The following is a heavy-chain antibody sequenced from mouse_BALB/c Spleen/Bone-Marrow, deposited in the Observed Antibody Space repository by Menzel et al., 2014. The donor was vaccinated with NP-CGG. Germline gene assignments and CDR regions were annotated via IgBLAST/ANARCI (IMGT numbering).Heavy chain of an antibody. D-gene: IGHD2-3*01. J-gene: IGHJ4*01. V-gene: IGHV14-3*02. CDR1: GFNIKDTY. CDR3: ARWLLNYYAMDY. Sequence: DVQLQESGAELVKPGASVKLSCTASGFNIKDTYMHWVKQRPEQGLEWIGRIGPANGNTKYDPKFQGKATITADTSSNAAYLQLSSLTSEDTAVYYCARWLLNYYAMDYWGQGTSVTVSS. CDR2: IGPANGNT.